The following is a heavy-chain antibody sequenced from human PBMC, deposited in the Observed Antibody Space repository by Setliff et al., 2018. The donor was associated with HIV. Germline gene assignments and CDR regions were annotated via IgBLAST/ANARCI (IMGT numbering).Heavy chain of an antibody. CDR2: IYHSGST. J-gene: IGHJ4*02. V-gene: IGHV4-38-2*01. CDR3: ARSPRIGVAGEFEY. Sequence: PSETRSLTCAVSSYSISSGYYWGWIRQPPGKGLEWIGNIYHSGSTYYNPSLKSRVTISVDTSKNQFSLKLSSVTAADTAVYYCARSPRIGVAGEFEYWGQGTLVTVSS. D-gene: IGHD6-19*01. CDR1: SYSISSGYY.